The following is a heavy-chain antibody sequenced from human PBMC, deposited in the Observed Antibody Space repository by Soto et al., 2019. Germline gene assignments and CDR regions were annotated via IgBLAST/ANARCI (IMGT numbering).Heavy chain of an antibody. CDR3: AKIPHSSSWYLDAFDI. CDR2: ISGSGGST. V-gene: IGHV3-23*01. CDR1: GFTFSSYA. J-gene: IGHJ3*02. Sequence: EVQLFESGGGLVQPGGSLRLSCAASGFTFSSYAMSWVRQAPGKGLEWVSAISGSGGSTYYADSVKGRFTISRDNSKNTLDLQMNSLRAEDTAVYYCAKIPHSSSWYLDAFDIWGQGTMVTVSS. D-gene: IGHD6-13*01.